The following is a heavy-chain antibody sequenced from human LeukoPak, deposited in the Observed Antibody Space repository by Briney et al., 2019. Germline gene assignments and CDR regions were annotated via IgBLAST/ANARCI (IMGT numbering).Heavy chain of an antibody. V-gene: IGHV1-2*02. D-gene: IGHD3-10*01. CDR1: GGTFSSYA. J-gene: IGHJ4*02. CDR2: LNPNSGGT. Sequence: ASVKVSCKASGGTFSSYAISWVRQAPGQGLEWMGWLNPNSGGTNYAQKFQGRVTMTRDTSISTACMELSRLRSDDTAVYYCAREPVLLWFGGLGFSNDYWGQGTLVTVSS. CDR3: AREPVLLWFGGLGFSNDY.